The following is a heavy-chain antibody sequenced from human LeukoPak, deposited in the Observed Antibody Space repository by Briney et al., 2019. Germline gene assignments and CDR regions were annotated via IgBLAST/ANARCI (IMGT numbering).Heavy chain of an antibody. CDR1: GLTFNYYS. J-gene: IGHJ4*02. Sequence: PGGSLRLSCTASGLTFNYYSMNWVRQVPGKGLQWVSSISSSSSYIYYSDSVKGRFTISRDNAKNSLYLQMNSLRAEDTAVYYCARDLLGWELHYFDYWGQGTLVTVSS. D-gene: IGHD1-26*01. CDR2: ISSSSSYI. CDR3: ARDLLGWELHYFDY. V-gene: IGHV3-21*01.